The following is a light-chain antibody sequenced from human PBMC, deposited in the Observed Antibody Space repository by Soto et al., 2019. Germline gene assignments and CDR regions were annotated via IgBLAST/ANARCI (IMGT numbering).Light chain of an antibody. CDR1: SGHSSYA. CDR3: QNWGPGMV. V-gene: IGLV4-69*01. J-gene: IGLJ2*01. CDR2: LNSDGSH. Sequence: QLVLTQSPSASASLGASVKLTCTLSSGHSSYAIAWHQQQPEKGPRYLMKLNSDGSHSKGDGIPDRFSGSSSGAERYLTISSLQSEDEADYYCQNWGPGMVFGGGTKLTVL.